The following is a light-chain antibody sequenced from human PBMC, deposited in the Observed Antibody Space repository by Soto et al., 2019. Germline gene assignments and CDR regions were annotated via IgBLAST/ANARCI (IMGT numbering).Light chain of an antibody. CDR3: HQYGSSPLYT. Sequence: EIVLTQSPGTLSLSPGERATLSCRASQSVSSSYLAWYQQKPGQAPRLLIYGASSRATGIPDRFSGSGSGTDFTRTISRLEPEDFAVYYCHQYGSSPLYTFGQGTKLEIK. V-gene: IGKV3-20*01. CDR1: QSVSSSY. J-gene: IGKJ2*01. CDR2: GAS.